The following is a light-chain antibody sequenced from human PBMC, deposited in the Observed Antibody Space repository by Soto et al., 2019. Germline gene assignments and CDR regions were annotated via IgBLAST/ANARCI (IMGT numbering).Light chain of an antibody. J-gene: IGKJ4*01. Sequence: DIQMTQSPSSLSASVGDRVTITCQASQDIRKNLNWYQQKPGKAPKLLISGVSILETGVPSRFSGSGCVTYFTLTITGLQPEDSSTYDCQQVNDLITFGGGTKVEI. CDR3: QQVNDLIT. CDR1: QDIRKN. V-gene: IGKV1-33*01. CDR2: GVS.